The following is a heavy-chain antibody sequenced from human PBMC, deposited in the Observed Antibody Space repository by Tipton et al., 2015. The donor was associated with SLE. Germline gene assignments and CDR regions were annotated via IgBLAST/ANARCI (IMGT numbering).Heavy chain of an antibody. CDR1: GGSISSGGYS. J-gene: IGHJ3*02. D-gene: IGHD6-13*01. CDR2: IYHSGST. CDR3: ASYGGSSWGDAFDI. Sequence: LRLSCAVSGGSISSGGYSWSWIRQPPGKGLEWIGYIYHSGSTYYNPSLKSRVTISVDRSKNQFSLKLSSVTAADTAVYYCASYGGSSWGDAFDIWGQGTMVTVSS. V-gene: IGHV4-30-2*01.